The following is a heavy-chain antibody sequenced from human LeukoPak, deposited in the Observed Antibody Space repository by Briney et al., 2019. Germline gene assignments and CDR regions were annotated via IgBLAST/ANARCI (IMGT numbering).Heavy chain of an antibody. Sequence: GESLKISCKGSGYSSTSYWIGWVRQMPGKGLEWMGIIYPGDSDTRYSPSFQGQVTISADKSISTAYLQWSSLKASGTAMYYCARLNYYDSSGYIDPWGQGTLVTVSS. CDR3: ARLNYYDSSGYIDP. CDR1: GYSSTSYW. V-gene: IGHV5-51*01. J-gene: IGHJ5*02. CDR2: IYPGDSDT. D-gene: IGHD3-22*01.